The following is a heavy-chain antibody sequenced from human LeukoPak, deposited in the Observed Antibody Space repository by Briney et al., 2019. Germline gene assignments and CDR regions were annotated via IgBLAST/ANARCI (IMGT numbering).Heavy chain of an antibody. Sequence: ASVKVSCKASGYTFTSYGISWVRQAPGQGREWMGWISAYNGNTNYAQKLQGRVTMTTDTSTSTAYMELRSLRSDDTAVYYCARDLASSSWFSGSYYAFDYWGQGTLVTVSS. J-gene: IGHJ4*02. CDR2: ISAYNGNT. V-gene: IGHV1-18*01. D-gene: IGHD1-26*01. CDR1: GYTFTSYG. CDR3: ARDLASSSWFSGSYYAFDY.